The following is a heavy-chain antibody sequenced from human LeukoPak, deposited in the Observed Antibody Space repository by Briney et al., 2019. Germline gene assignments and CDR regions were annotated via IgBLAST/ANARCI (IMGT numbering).Heavy chain of an antibody. CDR3: ARQSRGVIETFDI. J-gene: IGHJ3*02. Sequence: GESLKISCKGSGYTFTTYCIAWVRQVPGQGLEWMGIIYPTDSDTRYSPSFQGQVTISVDKSITTAYLQWSSLQASDTAMYYRARQSRGVIETFDIWGQGTMVTVSS. V-gene: IGHV5-51*01. CDR2: IYPTDSDT. D-gene: IGHD3-10*01. CDR1: GYTFTTYC.